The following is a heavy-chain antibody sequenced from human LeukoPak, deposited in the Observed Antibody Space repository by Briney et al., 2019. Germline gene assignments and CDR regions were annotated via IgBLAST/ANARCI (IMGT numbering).Heavy chain of an antibody. D-gene: IGHD3-3*01. J-gene: IGHJ4*02. Sequence: SETLSLTCTVSGGSISNYYWSWLRQPPGKGLEWIGYMYYSGSTNYNPSLKSLVTISVDTSKNQFSLKLSSVTAADTAVYYCASSHPLGSNNDYYTPFDYWGQGTLVTVSS. V-gene: IGHV4-59*01. CDR2: MYYSGST. CDR3: ASSHPLGSNNDYYTPFDY. CDR1: GGSISNYY.